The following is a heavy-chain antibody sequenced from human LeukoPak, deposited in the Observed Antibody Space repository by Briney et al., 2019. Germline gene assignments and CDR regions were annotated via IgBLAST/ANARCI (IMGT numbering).Heavy chain of an antibody. CDR3: ARKMATNGDY. J-gene: IGHJ4*02. CDR1: GFTFSSYG. Sequence: PGRSLRLSCAASGFTFSSYGMHWVRQTPGKGLEWVAIIWSDGSNKYYADSVKGRFTISRDNSKNTLYLQMNSLRAEDTAVYYRARKMATNGDYWGQGTLVTVSS. D-gene: IGHD5-24*01. V-gene: IGHV3-33*01. CDR2: IWSDGSNK.